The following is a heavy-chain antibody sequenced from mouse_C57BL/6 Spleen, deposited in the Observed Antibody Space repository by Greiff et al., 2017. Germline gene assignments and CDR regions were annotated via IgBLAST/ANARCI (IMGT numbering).Heavy chain of an antibody. J-gene: IGHJ4*01. CDR3: ARGIYDGAMDY. Sequence: VQLQPSGPELVKPGASVKIPCKASGYTFTDYNMDWVKQSHGKSLEWIGDINPNNGGTIYNQKFKGKATLTVDKSSSTAYMELRSLTSEDTAVYYCARGIYDGAMDYWGQGTSVTVSS. D-gene: IGHD2-12*01. CDR2: INPNNGGT. V-gene: IGHV1-18*01. CDR1: GYTFTDYN.